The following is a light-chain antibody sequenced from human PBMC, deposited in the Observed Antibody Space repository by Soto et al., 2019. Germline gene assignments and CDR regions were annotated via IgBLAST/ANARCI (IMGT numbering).Light chain of an antibody. CDR3: QTWGTDIHVV. CDR2: VNSDGSH. CDR1: SGHSNYA. V-gene: IGLV4-69*01. J-gene: IGLJ2*01. Sequence: QPVLTQSPSASASLGASVKLTCILSSGHSNYAIAWHQQQPEKGPRYLMKVNSDGSHSKGDGIPDRFSGSSSGAERYLTISSLQSEDEADYYCQTWGTDIHVVFGGGTKLTVL.